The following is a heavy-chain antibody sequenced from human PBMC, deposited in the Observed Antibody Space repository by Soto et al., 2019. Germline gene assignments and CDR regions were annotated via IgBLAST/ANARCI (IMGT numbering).Heavy chain of an antibody. V-gene: IGHV1-69*02. D-gene: IGHD3-9*01. CDR3: ATYYDILTGYYEEYYFAY. CDR1: GGTFSSYT. J-gene: IGHJ4*02. Sequence: SVKVSCKASGGTFSSYTISWVRQAPGQGLEWMGRIIPILGIANYAQKFQGRVTITADKSTSTAYMELSSLRSEDTAVYYCATYYDILTGYYEEYYFAYWGQGTLVTVSS. CDR2: IIPILGIA.